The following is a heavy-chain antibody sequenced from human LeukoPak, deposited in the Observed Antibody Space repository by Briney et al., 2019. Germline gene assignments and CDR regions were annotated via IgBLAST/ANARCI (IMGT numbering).Heavy chain of an antibody. CDR1: GYTFTSYD. CDR3: ARRHGRCSDGSCYYPDY. V-gene: IGHV1-8*01. Sequence: GASVNVSCQASGYTFTSYDINWVRPATGQGLDWVGCMNPNSGNTGYAQKCQGRVTMTRNSSITTAYMELSSLRSEDTAVYYCARRHGRCSDGSCYYPDYWGQGTLVTVSS. J-gene: IGHJ4*02. CDR2: MNPNSGNT. D-gene: IGHD2-15*01.